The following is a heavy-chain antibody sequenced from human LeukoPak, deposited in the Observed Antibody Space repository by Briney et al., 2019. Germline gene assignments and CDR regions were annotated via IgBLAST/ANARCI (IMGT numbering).Heavy chain of an antibody. CDR2: INAVNNNA. D-gene: IGHD2-15*01. Sequence: ASVKVSCKASGYTFTTYAIHWVRRAPGQRVEGLGWINAVNNNAIYSQNFPPRVTITRDTSANTAYMELSRLRFYDMAVYYCARGIRGGNPYCSGGSCFSDDHPLFDYWGQGTLVTVSS. CDR1: GYTFTTYA. V-gene: IGHV1-3*01. CDR3: ARGIRGGNPYCSGGSCFSDDHPLFDY. J-gene: IGHJ4*02.